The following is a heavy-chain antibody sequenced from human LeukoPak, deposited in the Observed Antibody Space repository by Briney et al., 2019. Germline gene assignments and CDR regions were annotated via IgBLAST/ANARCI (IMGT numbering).Heavy chain of an antibody. CDR3: ARGRSYDCCSGHYDGFDI. V-gene: IGHV1-8*01. CDR1: GYTFTSYD. D-gene: IGHD3-3*01. CDR2: MNPNSGNT. Sequence: ASVKVSCKASGYTFTSYDINWVRQATGQGLEWMGWMNPNSGNTGYGQKFQGRVTMTRNTSIITAYMELSSLRSEDTAVYYCARGRSYDCCSGHYDGFDIWGQGTMVTVSS. J-gene: IGHJ3*02.